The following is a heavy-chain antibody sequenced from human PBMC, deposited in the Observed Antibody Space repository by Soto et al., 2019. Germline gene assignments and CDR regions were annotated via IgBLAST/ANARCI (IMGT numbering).Heavy chain of an antibody. CDR1: GYTFTSYD. Sequence: ASVKVSCKASGYTFTSYDINWVRQATGQGLEWMGWMNPNSGNTGYAQKFQGRVTMTRNTSISTAYMELSSPRSEDTAVYYCARNGCSGGSCYRDWFDPWGQGTLVTVSS. CDR3: ARNGCSGGSCYRDWFDP. J-gene: IGHJ5*02. V-gene: IGHV1-8*01. D-gene: IGHD2-15*01. CDR2: MNPNSGNT.